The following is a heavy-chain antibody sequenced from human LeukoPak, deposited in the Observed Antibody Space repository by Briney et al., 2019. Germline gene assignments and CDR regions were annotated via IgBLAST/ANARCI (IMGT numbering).Heavy chain of an antibody. Sequence: GGTLRLSCAASGFTFSSYGMSWVRQAPGKGLEWVSAISGSGGSTYYADSVKGRFTISRDNSKNTLYLQMNSLRAEDTAVYYCAKGVTAMAPYNWFDPWGQGTLVTVSS. CDR1: GFTFSSYG. V-gene: IGHV3-23*01. CDR2: ISGSGGST. D-gene: IGHD5-18*01. CDR3: AKGVTAMAPYNWFDP. J-gene: IGHJ5*02.